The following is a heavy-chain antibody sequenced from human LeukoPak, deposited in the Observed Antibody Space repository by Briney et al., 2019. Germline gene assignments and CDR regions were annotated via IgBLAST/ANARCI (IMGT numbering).Heavy chain of an antibody. CDR3: ARWLGYCSGGSCYGRREWDY. V-gene: IGHV1-18*01. J-gene: IGHJ4*02. CDR2: ISAYNGNT. CDR1: GYXFTSYG. Sequence: ASVKVSCKASGYXFTSYGMSWVRQAPGQGLKWMGWISAYNGNTKYAQKLQGRVTMTTDTSTSTAYMELRSLRSDDTAVYYCARWLGYCSGGSCYGRREWDYWGQGTLVTVSS. D-gene: IGHD2-15*01.